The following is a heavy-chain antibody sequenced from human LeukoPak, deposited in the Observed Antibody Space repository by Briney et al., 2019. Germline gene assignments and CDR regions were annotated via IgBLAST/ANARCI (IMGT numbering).Heavy chain of an antibody. CDR3: ARGGFSSSSFGSDY. J-gene: IGHJ4*02. CDR1: GGSISSYY. Sequence: SETLSLTCTVSGGSISSYYWSWIRQPPGKGLEWIGYIYYSGSTNCNPSLKSRVTISVDTSKNQFSLKLSSVTAADTAVYYCARGGFSSSSFGSDYWGQGTLVTVSS. V-gene: IGHV4-59*01. D-gene: IGHD6-6*01. CDR2: IYYSGST.